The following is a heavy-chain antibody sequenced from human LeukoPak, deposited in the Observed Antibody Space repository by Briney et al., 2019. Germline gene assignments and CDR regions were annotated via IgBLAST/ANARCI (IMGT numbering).Heavy chain of an antibody. J-gene: IGHJ4*02. CDR3: ARGHSRYFDY. CDR1: GYTFTGYY. Sequence: AASVKVSCKASGYTFTGYYMHWMRQAPGQGLEWMGWISAYNGNTNYAQKLQGRVTMTTDTSTSTAYMELRSLRSDDTAVYYCARGHSRYFDYWGQGTLVTVSS. V-gene: IGHV1-18*04. CDR2: ISAYNGNT.